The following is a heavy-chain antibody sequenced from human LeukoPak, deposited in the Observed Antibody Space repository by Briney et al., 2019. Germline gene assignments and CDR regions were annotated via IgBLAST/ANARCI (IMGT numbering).Heavy chain of an antibody. Sequence: GGSLRLSCAASGFTFSSYSMNWVRQAPGKGLEWVSYTSSSGSTIYYADSVKGRFTISRDNAKKSLYLQMNSLRAEDTAVYYCARVPTVGSGGYQFDYWGQGTLVTVSS. J-gene: IGHJ4*02. V-gene: IGHV3-48*03. D-gene: IGHD2-15*01. CDR3: ARVPTVGSGGYQFDY. CDR1: GFTFSSYS. CDR2: TSSSGSTI.